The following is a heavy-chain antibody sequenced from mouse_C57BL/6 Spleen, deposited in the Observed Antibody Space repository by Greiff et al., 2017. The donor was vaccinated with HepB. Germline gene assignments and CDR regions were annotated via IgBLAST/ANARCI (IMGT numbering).Heavy chain of an antibody. CDR3: AREGYYGSYWYFDV. CDR1: GYAFSSSW. V-gene: IGHV1-82*01. Sequence: VMLVESGPELVKPGASVKISCKASGYAFSSSWMNWVKQRPGKGLEWIGRIYPGDGDTNYNGKFKGKATLTADKSSSTAYMQLSSLTSEDSAVYFCAREGYYGSYWYFDVWGTGTTVTVSS. CDR2: IYPGDGDT. D-gene: IGHD1-1*01. J-gene: IGHJ1*03.